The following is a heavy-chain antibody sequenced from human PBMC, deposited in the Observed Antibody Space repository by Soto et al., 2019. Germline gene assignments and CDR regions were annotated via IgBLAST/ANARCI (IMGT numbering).Heavy chain of an antibody. V-gene: IGHV3-30*03. CDR1: GYIFSNYG. CDR3: ARWGLSGQGMDV. CDR2: TSYDGSKK. D-gene: IGHD3-16*01. J-gene: IGHJ6*02. Sequence: QVQLVESGGGVVQPGRSLRLSCAASGYIFSNYGMHWVRQAPGKGLEGVAGTSYDGSKKYYADSVKGRFTISKDNPKKTVYLQINSLRIEDTAVYYGARWGLSGQGMDVWGQGGAVTVSS.